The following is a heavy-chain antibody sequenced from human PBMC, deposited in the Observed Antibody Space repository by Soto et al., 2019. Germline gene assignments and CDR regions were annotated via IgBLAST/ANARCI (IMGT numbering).Heavy chain of an antibody. CDR2: IAYDGSGE. V-gene: IGHV3-30*18. D-gene: IGHD2-8*02. CDR1: GFPVSNCG. CDR3: AKDLFTGGVDNYFDP. J-gene: IGHJ5*02. Sequence: GGSLRLSCAASGFPVSNCGMHWVRQSPGKGPEWVAMIAYDGSGEYYADSVKGRFTVSRDNSKNTVYLQMNNLRAEDTAMYYCAKDLFTGGVDNYFDPWGQGPPVTVSS.